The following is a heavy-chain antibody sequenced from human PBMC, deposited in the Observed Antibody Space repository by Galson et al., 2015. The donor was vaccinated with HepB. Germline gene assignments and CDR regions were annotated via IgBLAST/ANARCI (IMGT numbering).Heavy chain of an antibody. V-gene: IGHV1-8*01. Sequence: SVKVSCKASGYTFTNYDVNWVRQATGHGLEWMGWLNPNSGDVGYAQKFQDRVTLTRDTPITTAYLELNSLTSDDTAVYYCTRNRPETGYFDHWGQGPLVTVSS. D-gene: IGHD3-9*01. CDR3: TRNRPETGYFDH. J-gene: IGHJ4*02. CDR1: GYTFTNYD. CDR2: LNPNSGDV.